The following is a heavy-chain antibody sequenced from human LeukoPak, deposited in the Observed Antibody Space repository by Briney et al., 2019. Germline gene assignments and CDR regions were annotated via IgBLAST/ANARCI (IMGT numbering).Heavy chain of an antibody. CDR1: GFTFSSYG. Sequence: GGSLRLSRAASGFTFSSYGMHWVRQAPGKGLEWVAVISYDGSNKYYADSVKGRFTISRDNSKNTLYLQMNSLRAEDTAVYYCASHSSSFRYFDYWGQGTLVTVSS. V-gene: IGHV3-30*03. CDR2: ISYDGSNK. J-gene: IGHJ4*02. CDR3: ASHSSSFRYFDY. D-gene: IGHD6-6*01.